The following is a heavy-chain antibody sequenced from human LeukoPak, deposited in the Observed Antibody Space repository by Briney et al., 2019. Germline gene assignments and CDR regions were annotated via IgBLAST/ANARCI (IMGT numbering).Heavy chain of an antibody. CDR1: GYSFTSYW. CDR2: ISPSDSDT. V-gene: IGHV5-51*01. J-gene: IGHJ4*02. Sequence: GESLKISCKGSGYSFTSYWIGWVRQMPGKGLGWMGTISPSDSDTRYSPSFQGQVTISADKSISTAYVQWSSLKASDTAMYYCASTGDCSGGSCRSRWGYWGQGTLVTVSS. CDR3: ASTGDCSGGSCRSRWGY. D-gene: IGHD2-15*01.